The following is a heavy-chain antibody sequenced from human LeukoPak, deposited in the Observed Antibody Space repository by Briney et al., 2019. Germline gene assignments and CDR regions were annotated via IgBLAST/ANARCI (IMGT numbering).Heavy chain of an antibody. Sequence: PGGSLRLSCAASGFTFNNYGMHWVRQAPGKGLEWVSVIYSGGSTYYADSVKGRFTISRDNSKNTLYLQMNSLRAEDTAVYYCARAYYGSGSYSDYWGQGTLVTVSS. CDR1: GFTFNNYG. D-gene: IGHD3-10*01. J-gene: IGHJ4*02. V-gene: IGHV3-NL1*01. CDR3: ARAYYGSGSYSDY. CDR2: IYSGGST.